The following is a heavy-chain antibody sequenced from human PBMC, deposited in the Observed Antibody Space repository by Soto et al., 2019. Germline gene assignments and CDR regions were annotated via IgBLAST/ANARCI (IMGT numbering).Heavy chain of an antibody. V-gene: IGHV1-2*02. CDR2: INPNTGGT. CDR3: ARDDYYDSSGSGWFDP. CDR1: GYTFTGYY. Sequence: QVQLVQSGAEVKKPGASVKVSCKASGYTFTGYYMHWVRQAPRQGLEWMGWINPNTGGTNYVQKFQGRVTMTRDTSITTAYMELSSLRSDDTAVYYCARDDYYDSSGSGWFDPWGQGTLVTVSS. D-gene: IGHD3-22*01. J-gene: IGHJ5*02.